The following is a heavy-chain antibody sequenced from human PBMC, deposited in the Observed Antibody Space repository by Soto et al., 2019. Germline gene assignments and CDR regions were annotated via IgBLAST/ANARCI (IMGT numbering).Heavy chain of an antibody. CDR1: GYTFTSYG. CDR2: ISAYNGNT. D-gene: IGHD4-4*01. Sequence: QVQLVQSGAEVKKPGASVKVSCKASGYTFTSYGISWVRQAPGQGLEWMGWISAYNGNTNYAQKLQGRVTMTTDTSTSTAYMELRSLRPAETAVYDAARVAGYSLSYYMDVWGRGTTVTVSS. J-gene: IGHJ6*03. CDR3: ARVAGYSLSYYMDV. V-gene: IGHV1-18*01.